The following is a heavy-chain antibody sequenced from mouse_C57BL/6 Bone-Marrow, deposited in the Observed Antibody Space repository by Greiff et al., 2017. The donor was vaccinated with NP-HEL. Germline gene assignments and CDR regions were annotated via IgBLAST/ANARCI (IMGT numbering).Heavy chain of an antibody. V-gene: IGHV1-55*01. J-gene: IGHJ4*01. D-gene: IGHD2-1*01. CDR2: IYPGSGST. CDR3: ARLDYYGPYAMDY. Sequence: QVQLKQPGAELVKPGASVKMSCKASGYTFTSYWITWVKQRPGQGLEWIGDIYPGSGSTNYNEKFKSKATLTVDTSSSTAYMQLSSLTSEDSAVYYCARLDYYGPYAMDYWGQGTSVTVSS. CDR1: GYTFTSYW.